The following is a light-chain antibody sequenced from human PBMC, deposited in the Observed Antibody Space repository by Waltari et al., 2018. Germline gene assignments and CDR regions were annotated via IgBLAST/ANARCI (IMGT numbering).Light chain of an antibody. CDR1: SGNIASNY. J-gene: IGLJ1*01. CDR2: DDN. CDR3: QSYDSNTYV. Sequence: NFMLTQPHSVSESPGNTVTLSCPLSSGNIASNYVQWYPQRPGSAPTTVIYDDNHRPSGVPGRFSGSIDSSSNSASLTISGLKTEDDADYYCQSYDSNTYVFGTGTKVTVL. V-gene: IGLV6-57*03.